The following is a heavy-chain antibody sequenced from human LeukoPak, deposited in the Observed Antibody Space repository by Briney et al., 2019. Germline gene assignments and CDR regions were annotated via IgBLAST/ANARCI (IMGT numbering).Heavy chain of an antibody. J-gene: IGHJ3*01. Sequence: GESLKISCQTSGYTFINYWIGWVRQMPGKGLEWMGIIYPADSDTTYSPSFQGQVTISADKSISTAYLQWSSLKASDTAMYFCARLIVGITNEAFDFWGQGTMVTVAS. CDR3: ARLIVGITNEAFDF. D-gene: IGHD1-26*01. V-gene: IGHV5-51*01. CDR2: IYPADSDT. CDR1: GYTFINYW.